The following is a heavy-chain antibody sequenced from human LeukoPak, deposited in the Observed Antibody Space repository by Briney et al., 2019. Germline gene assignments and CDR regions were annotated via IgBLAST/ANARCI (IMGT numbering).Heavy chain of an antibody. V-gene: IGHV4-39*01. CDR2: IYYSGST. Sequence: SSETLSLTCTVSGGSITIADYWWAWIRQPPGKGLEWTASIYYSGSTHYNPALRSRVYISVDTSKSQFSLKLSSVTAADRPGYYCAKQIGRGLWAFDYWGQGTPVTVSS. CDR3: AKQIGRGLWAFDY. J-gene: IGHJ4*02. D-gene: IGHD2-21*01. CDR1: GGSITIADYW.